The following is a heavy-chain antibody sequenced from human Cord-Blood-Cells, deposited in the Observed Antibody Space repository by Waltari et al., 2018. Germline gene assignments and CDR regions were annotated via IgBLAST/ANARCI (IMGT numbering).Heavy chain of an antibody. CDR2: IYHSGST. Sequence: QVQLQESGPGLVKPSGTLSLTCAVSGGSISSSNWWSWVRQPPGKGREWIGEIYHSGSTNYSPSLKSRVTISVVKSKNQFALKLSSVTTADTAVYYCARADIYDSSGYYYRVFDYWGQGTLVTVSS. D-gene: IGHD3-22*01. CDR1: GGSISSSNW. J-gene: IGHJ4*02. CDR3: ARADIYDSSGYYYRVFDY. V-gene: IGHV4-4*02.